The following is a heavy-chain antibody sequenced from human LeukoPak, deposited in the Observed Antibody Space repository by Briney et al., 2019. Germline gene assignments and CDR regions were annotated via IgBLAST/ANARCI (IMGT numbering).Heavy chain of an antibody. Sequence: SQTLSLTRAVPGDSINSGAFSWSWSRQPPGKGLEWIGYIYPSGATYFSPSLQSRVTMSVDRAKNHFSLRLTSVVAADTATYFCARGKSSYYFDYWGQGTLVTVSS. V-gene: IGHV4-30-2*01. J-gene: IGHJ4*02. CDR1: GDSINSGAFS. CDR2: IYPSGAT. CDR3: ARGKSSYYFDY.